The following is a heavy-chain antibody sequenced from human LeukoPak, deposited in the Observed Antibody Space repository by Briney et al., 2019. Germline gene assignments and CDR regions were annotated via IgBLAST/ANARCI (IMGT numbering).Heavy chain of an antibody. J-gene: IGHJ4*02. Sequence: ASVKVSCKASGYTFTSYYMHWVRQGPGQGLEWMGIINPSGGSTSYAQKLQGRVTMTRDTSTSTVYMELSSLRSEDTAVYYCASNPSSGYYLFDYWGQGTLVTVSS. V-gene: IGHV1-46*01. CDR3: ASNPSSGYYLFDY. CDR2: INPSGGST. D-gene: IGHD3-22*01. CDR1: GYTFTSYY.